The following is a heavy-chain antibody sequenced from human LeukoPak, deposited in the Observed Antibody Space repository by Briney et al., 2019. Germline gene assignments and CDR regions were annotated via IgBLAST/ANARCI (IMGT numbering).Heavy chain of an antibody. Sequence: PGGSLSHSCAASGFTFSSFWLTWVRQAPGKGLEWVANIKQDGSEKNYVDSVKGRFTISRDNAKNSLYLQMNSLRVEDTAVYYCARSRFNACDIWGQGTMVSVSS. D-gene: IGHD3-10*01. CDR2: IKQDGSEK. V-gene: IGHV3-7*04. CDR1: GFTFSSFW. J-gene: IGHJ3*02. CDR3: ARSRFNACDI.